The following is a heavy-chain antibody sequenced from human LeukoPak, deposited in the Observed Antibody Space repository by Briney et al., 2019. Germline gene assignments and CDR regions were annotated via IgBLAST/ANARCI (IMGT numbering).Heavy chain of an antibody. J-gene: IGHJ4*02. D-gene: IGHD5-18*01. CDR1: GFTFSSYS. Sequence: GGSLRLSCAASGFTFSSYSMHWVRQAPGKGLVWVSRINSDGSNTNYADSMKGRFTMSRDNAKNTLYLQMNSLRAEDTAVYYCTRVRACSYGYFDYWGQGTLVTVSS. CDR2: INSDGSNT. V-gene: IGHV3-74*01. CDR3: TRVRACSYGYFDY.